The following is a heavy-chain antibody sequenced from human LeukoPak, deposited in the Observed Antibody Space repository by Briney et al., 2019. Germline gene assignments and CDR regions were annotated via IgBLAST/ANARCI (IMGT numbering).Heavy chain of an antibody. Sequence: GGTLRLSCSASGFTFSSYDMNCVRQAPGKGLEYVLGISSNGGSTYYADSVKGRFTISRDNSKNTLYLQMNSLRAEDTAVYYCAKDPLGYCGSTSCSGMDVWGQGTTVTVSS. CDR1: GFTFSSYD. D-gene: IGHD2-2*01. CDR3: AKDPLGYCGSTSCSGMDV. CDR2: ISSNGGST. J-gene: IGHJ6*02. V-gene: IGHV3-64*04.